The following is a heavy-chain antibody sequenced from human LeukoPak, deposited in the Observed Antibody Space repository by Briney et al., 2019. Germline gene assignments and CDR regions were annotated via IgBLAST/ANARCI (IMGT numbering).Heavy chain of an antibody. CDR3: ARADSNYDILTGDY. Sequence: PGGSLRLSCAASGFTFSSYGMHWVRQAPGKGLEWVAVIWYDGSNKYYADSVKGRFTISRDNSKNTLYLQMNSLRAEDTAVYYCARADSNYDILTGDYWGQGTLVTVSS. J-gene: IGHJ4*02. CDR1: GFTFSSYG. D-gene: IGHD3-9*01. V-gene: IGHV3-33*01. CDR2: IWYDGSNK.